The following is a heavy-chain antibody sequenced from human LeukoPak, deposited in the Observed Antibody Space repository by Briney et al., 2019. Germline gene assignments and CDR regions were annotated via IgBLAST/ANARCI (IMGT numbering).Heavy chain of an antibody. V-gene: IGHV4-4*07. D-gene: IGHD3-10*01. J-gene: IGHJ5*02. CDR2: IYTSGST. CDR3: ARRLGSGTTRKRLDP. CDR1: GGSISSYY. Sequence: SETLSLTCTVSGGSISSYYWSWFRQPAEKGLEWIGHIYTSGSTNYHPSLKSRVTMSVDMSKNQFSLKLSSVTAADTAVYYCARRLGSGTTRKRLDPWGQGTLVTVSS.